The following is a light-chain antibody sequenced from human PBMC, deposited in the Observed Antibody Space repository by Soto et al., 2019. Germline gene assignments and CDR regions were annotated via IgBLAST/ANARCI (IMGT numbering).Light chain of an antibody. V-gene: IGKV3-15*01. Sequence: FVMTQSPATLSVSPGERVTLSCRASQSVSTNLAWYQQKVGQAPRLLIYDASTRATGVPDRFSGSGSETEFTLTINSLQSEDFAVYHCQQFNHWPPWTFGQGTNVDIK. CDR1: QSVSTN. J-gene: IGKJ1*01. CDR3: QQFNHWPPWT. CDR2: DAS.